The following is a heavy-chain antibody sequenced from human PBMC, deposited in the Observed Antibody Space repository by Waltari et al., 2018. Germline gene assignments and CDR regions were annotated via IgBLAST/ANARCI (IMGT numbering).Heavy chain of an antibody. CDR2: IYHSGST. CDR3: ARGNDGDYYFDY. V-gene: IGHV4-4*02. CDR1: GGSISSSNW. J-gene: IGHJ4*02. Sequence: QVQLQESGPGLVKPSGTLSLTCAVSGGSISSSNWWSWVRQPPGKGLEWIGEIYHSGSTNYNPSLKGRFTISVDKSKNQFSLKLSSVTAADTAVYYCARGNDGDYYFDYWGQGTLVTVSS. D-gene: IGHD4-17*01.